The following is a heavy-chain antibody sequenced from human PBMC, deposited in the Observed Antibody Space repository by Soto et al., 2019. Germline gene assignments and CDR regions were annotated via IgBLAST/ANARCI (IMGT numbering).Heavy chain of an antibody. V-gene: IGHV4-31*03. CDR2: IYYSGST. CDR3: ARFNSLRSDIPGAGRPNDFDY. Sequence: PSETLSLTCTVSGGSISSGGYYWSWIRQHPGKGLEWIGYIYYSGSTYYNPSLKSRVTISVDTSKNQFSLKLSSVTAADTAVYYCARFNSLRSDIPGAGRPNDFDYWGQGTLVTVSS. D-gene: IGHD4-17*01. J-gene: IGHJ4*02. CDR1: GGSISSGGYY.